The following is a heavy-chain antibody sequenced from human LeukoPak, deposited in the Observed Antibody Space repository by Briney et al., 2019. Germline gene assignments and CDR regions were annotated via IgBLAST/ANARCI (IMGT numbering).Heavy chain of an antibody. CDR3: AKQLGYCSDGSCYFPY. V-gene: IGHV3-23*01. J-gene: IGHJ4*02. CDR2: ISNNGGYT. Sequence: GGSLRLSCAASGFTFSNYVMSWVRQAPGKGLEWVSAISNNGGYTYYADSVQGRFTISRDNSKSTLCLQMNSLRAEDTAVYYCAKQLGYCSDGSCYFPYWGQGTLVTVSS. CDR1: GFTFSNYV. D-gene: IGHD2-15*01.